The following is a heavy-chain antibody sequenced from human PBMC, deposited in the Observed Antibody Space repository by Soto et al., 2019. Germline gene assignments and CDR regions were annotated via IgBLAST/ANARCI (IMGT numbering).Heavy chain of an antibody. D-gene: IGHD3-22*01. Sequence: SVKVSCKASGGTFSSYAISWVRQAPGQGLEWMGGIIPIFGTANYAQKFQGRVTITADESTSTAYMELSSLRSEDTAVYYCARDNSGYPRWFDIWGQGTMVTLSS. J-gene: IGHJ3*02. CDR3: ARDNSGYPRWFDI. CDR1: GGTFSSYA. V-gene: IGHV1-69*13. CDR2: IIPIFGTA.